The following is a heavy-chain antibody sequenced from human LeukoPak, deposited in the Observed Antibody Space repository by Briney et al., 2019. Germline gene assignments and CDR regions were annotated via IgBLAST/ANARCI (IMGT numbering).Heavy chain of an antibody. V-gene: IGHV3-33*01. Sequence: GGSLRLCCAASGFTFNNHAMHWGRQAPGKGLEWVAMIWHDGSYKYYADSVTGRFTISRDDSQNTLYLQMNSLRAEDTAVYYCARDGRHNYNLDYWGHGTLVTVSS. CDR1: GFTFNNHA. J-gene: IGHJ4*01. CDR2: IWHDGSYK. D-gene: IGHD4-11*01. CDR3: ARDGRHNYNLDY.